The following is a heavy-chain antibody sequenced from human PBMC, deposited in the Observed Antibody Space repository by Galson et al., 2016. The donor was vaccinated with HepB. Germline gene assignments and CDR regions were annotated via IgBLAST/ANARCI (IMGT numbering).Heavy chain of an antibody. CDR1: LSFTTYY. J-gene: IGHJ4*02. D-gene: IGHD2-21*02. Sequence: LSFTTYYMHWVRQGPGKGLVWVSRINTDGTATAYAESVKGRFTISRDNAKNTLYLQMNSLTAEDTAVYYCGRFEGGDAFDYWGQGTLVTVSS. CDR3: GRFEGGDAFDY. CDR2: INTDGTAT. V-gene: IGHV3-74*01.